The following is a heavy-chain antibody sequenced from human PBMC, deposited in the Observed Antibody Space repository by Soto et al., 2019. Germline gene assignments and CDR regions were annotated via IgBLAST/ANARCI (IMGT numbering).Heavy chain of an antibody. V-gene: IGHV3-23*01. CDR1: GFTFSSYA. Sequence: EVQLLESGGGLVQPGGSLRLSCAASGFTFSSYAMSWVRQAPGKGLEWVSAISGSGGSTYYADSVKGRFTISRDNSKNTLYLQMNSLRAEDTAVYYCAKEGYYGSGIYYYYYYMDVWGNGTTVTVSS. CDR2: ISGSGGST. CDR3: AKEGYYGSGIYYYYYYMDV. J-gene: IGHJ6*03. D-gene: IGHD3-10*01.